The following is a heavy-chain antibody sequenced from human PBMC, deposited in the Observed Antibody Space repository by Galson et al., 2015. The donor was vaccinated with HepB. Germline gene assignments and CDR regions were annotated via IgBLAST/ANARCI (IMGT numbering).Heavy chain of an antibody. J-gene: IGHJ6*02. CDR3: AREFGDILTGPIYYYYGMDV. CDR1: GFTFSSYA. CDR2: ISYDGGNK. V-gene: IGHV3-30-3*01. Sequence: SLRLSCAASGFTFSSYAMHWVRQAPGKGLEWVAVISYDGGNKYYADSVKGRFTISRDNSKNTLYLQMNSLRAEDTAVYYCAREFGDILTGPIYYYYGMDVWGQGTTVTVSS. D-gene: IGHD3-9*01.